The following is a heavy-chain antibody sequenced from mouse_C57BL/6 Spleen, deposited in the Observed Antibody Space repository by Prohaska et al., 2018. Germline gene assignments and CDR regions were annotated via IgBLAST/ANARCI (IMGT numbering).Heavy chain of an antibody. D-gene: IGHD1-1*01. J-gene: IGHJ2*01. CDR2: IYPGSGST. CDR1: GYTFTSYW. Sequence: QVQLQQPGAELVKPGASVKMSCKASGYTFTSYWITWVKQRPGQGLEWIGDIYPGSGSTNYNEKFKSKATLTVDTSSSTAYMQLSSLTSEDSAVYFCARWTITTVARYFDYWGQGTTLTVSS. CDR3: ARWTITTVARYFDY. V-gene: IGHV1-55*01.